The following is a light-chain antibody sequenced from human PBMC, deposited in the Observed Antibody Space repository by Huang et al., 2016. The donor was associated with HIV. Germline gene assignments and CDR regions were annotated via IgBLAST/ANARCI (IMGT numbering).Light chain of an antibody. Sequence: EVVLTQSPGTRSLSPGERATLSCRASQSVSSDYLAWYHQKPAQAPMLLIYGTSSRAPGIPDRFSGSGSGTDFTLTISRLEPEDFAVYYCQQYGSSPLTFGGGTKVEIK. CDR3: QQYGSSPLT. CDR1: QSVSSDY. J-gene: IGKJ4*01. CDR2: GTS. V-gene: IGKV3-20*01.